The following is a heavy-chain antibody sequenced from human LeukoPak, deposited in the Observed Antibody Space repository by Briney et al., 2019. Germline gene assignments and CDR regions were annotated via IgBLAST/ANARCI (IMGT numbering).Heavy chain of an antibody. CDR3: ARDSTLTVTETNFDY. CDR1: GFTFSSYS. V-gene: IGHV3-21*01. Sequence: PGGSLRLSCAASGFTFSSYSMNWLRQAPGKGLEWVSSISSSSSYIYYADSVKGRFTISRDNAKNSLYLQMNSLRAEDTAVYYCARDSTLTVTETNFDYWGQGTLVTVSS. D-gene: IGHD4-17*01. CDR2: ISSSSSYI. J-gene: IGHJ4*02.